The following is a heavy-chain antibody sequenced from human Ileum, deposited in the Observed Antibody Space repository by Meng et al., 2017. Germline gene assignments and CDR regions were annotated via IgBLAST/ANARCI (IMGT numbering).Heavy chain of an antibody. CDR1: GGSFSGYY. Sequence: QGPLQQWGAGLLKPSVTLSLTCAVYGGSFSGYYWSWIRQPPGKGLEWIGEINHSGSTNYNPSLKSRVTISVDTSKNQFSLKLSSVTAADTAVYYCARTSGWFYYWGQGTLVTVSS. CDR3: ARTSGWFYY. D-gene: IGHD6-19*01. V-gene: IGHV4-34*01. J-gene: IGHJ4*02. CDR2: INHSGST.